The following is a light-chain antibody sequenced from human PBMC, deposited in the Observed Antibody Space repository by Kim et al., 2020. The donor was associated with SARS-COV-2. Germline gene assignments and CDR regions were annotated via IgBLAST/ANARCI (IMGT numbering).Light chain of an antibody. CDR3: QAWDSSTVV. V-gene: IGLV3-1*01. CDR1: KLGDKY. J-gene: IGLJ2*01. CDR2: QDS. Sequence: VAPGQAASVTCSGEKLGDKYACWYEQKPGQSPVLVIYQDSERPSGIPERFSGCNWGNTATLTIGGTQAMDEADYYCQAWDSSTVVFGGGTRLTFL.